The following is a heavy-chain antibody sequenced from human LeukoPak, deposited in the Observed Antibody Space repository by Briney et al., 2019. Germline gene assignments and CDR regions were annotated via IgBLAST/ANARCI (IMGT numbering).Heavy chain of an antibody. J-gene: IGHJ4*02. CDR3: ARDAYCGGDCCPDY. V-gene: IGHV3-21*01. CDR2: ISSSSSYI. Sequence: GGSLRLSCAASGFTFSSYSMNWVRQAPGKGLEWVSSISSSSSYIYYADSVKGRFTISRDNAKNSLYLQMNSLRAEDTAVYYCARDAYCGGDCCPDYWGQGTLVTVSS. D-gene: IGHD2-21*02. CDR1: GFTFSSYS.